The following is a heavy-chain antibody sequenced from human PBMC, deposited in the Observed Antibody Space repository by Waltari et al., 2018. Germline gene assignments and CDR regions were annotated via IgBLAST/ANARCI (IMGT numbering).Heavy chain of an antibody. Sequence: QVQLQESGPGLVRPSETLSLPCAVSGASIRDANWWSWVRQPPGKGLEWIGEVFYNGVTNYNPSLKSRVTISVDKSKRQVSLKVISVTSADTAVYYCAKNAAYNLDYWGQGTLVTVSS. CDR1: GASIRDANW. CDR3: AKNAAYNLDY. J-gene: IGHJ4*02. CDR2: VFYNGVT. D-gene: IGHD2-15*01. V-gene: IGHV4-4*02.